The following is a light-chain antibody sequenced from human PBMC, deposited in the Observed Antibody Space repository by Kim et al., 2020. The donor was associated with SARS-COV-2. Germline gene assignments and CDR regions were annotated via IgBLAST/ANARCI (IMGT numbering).Light chain of an antibody. J-gene: IGKJ2*03. CDR1: QTVLYNSNNKNY. V-gene: IGKV4-1*01. CDR2: WAS. Sequence: DIVMTQSPASLAVSLGERATLNCKSSQTVLYNSNNKNYLAWYQQKPGQAPKLLIYWASIRESGVSDRFSGSGSETDFTLTISSLQAEDVAVYYCQQYYSTPPSFGQGTELEI. CDR3: QQYYSTPPS.